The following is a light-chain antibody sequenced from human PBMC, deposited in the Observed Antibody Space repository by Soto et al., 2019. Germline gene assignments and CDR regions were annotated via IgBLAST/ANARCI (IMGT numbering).Light chain of an antibody. CDR1: QSVSSF. J-gene: IGKJ1*01. CDR2: DAS. Sequence: EIVLTQSPATLSWSPGERATLSCRASQSVSSFLVWYQQKPGQAPRLLISDASNRATGIPGRSSGSGSGTDFSLNISSLEPEDFAVYYCRQRINWPWTFGQGTKVEIK. V-gene: IGKV3-11*01. CDR3: RQRINWPWT.